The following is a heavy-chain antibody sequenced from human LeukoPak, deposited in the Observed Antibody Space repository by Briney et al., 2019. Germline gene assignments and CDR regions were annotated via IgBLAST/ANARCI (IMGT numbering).Heavy chain of an antibody. J-gene: IGHJ4*02. CDR1: GFTFSSYG. D-gene: IGHD3-22*01. V-gene: IGHV3-30*02. CDR3: AKDQRITMIVVVTPFDD. CDR2: IRYDGSNE. Sequence: GGSLRLSCAASGFTFSSYGMHWVRQAPGKGLEWVAFIRYDGSNEYYANSVKGRFTISRDSSKNTLYLQMNSLRPEDTAVYYCAKDQRITMIVVVTPFDDWGQGTLVTVSS.